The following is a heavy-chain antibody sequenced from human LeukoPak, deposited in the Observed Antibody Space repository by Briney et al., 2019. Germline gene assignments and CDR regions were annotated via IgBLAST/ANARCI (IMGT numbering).Heavy chain of an antibody. CDR2: ISSSGDYI. Sequence: PGGSLRVSCAASGFTFSGYSMNWVRQAPGKGLEWVSSISSSGDYINYADSVKGRFTISRDNAKNSLYLQMNSLRAEDTAVYYCARDLTIFGPPPRWFDPWGQGTLVTVSS. V-gene: IGHV3-21*06. J-gene: IGHJ5*02. CDR1: GFTFSGYS. CDR3: ARDLTIFGPPPRWFDP. D-gene: IGHD3-3*01.